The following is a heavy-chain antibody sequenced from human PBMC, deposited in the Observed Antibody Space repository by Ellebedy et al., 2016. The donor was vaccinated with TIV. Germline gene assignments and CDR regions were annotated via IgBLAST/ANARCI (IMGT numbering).Heavy chain of an antibody. Sequence: GESLKISCAASGFIFSSYGMHWVRQAPGKGLEWVAVISYDGSNKYYADSVKGRFTISRDNSKNTLYLQMNSLRAEDTAVYYCAKSVRAIFGVVMQRNYYGMDVWGQGTTVTVSS. D-gene: IGHD3-3*01. CDR1: GFIFSSYG. CDR2: ISYDGSNK. V-gene: IGHV3-30*18. J-gene: IGHJ6*02. CDR3: AKSVRAIFGVVMQRNYYGMDV.